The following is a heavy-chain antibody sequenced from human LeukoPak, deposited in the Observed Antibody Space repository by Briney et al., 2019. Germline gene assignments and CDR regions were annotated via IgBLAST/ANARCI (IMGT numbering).Heavy chain of an antibody. CDR3: ARCPNYYDSSGWHCSGSDY. D-gene: IGHD3-22*01. CDR1: GGSISSYY. J-gene: IGHJ4*02. CDR2: VYYSGST. V-gene: IGHV4-39*01. Sequence: SETLSLTCTVSGGSISSYYWGWIRQPPGKGLEWIGSVYYSGSTYYNPSLNSRVTISVDTSKNQFSLKLSSVTAADTAAYFCARCPNYYDSSGWHCSGSDYWGQGTLVTVSS.